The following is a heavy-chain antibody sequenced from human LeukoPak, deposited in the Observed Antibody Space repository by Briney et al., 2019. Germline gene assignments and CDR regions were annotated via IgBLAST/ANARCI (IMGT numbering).Heavy chain of an antibody. D-gene: IGHD1-7*01. Sequence: SETLSLTCTVSGGSISSGDYYWSWIRQPPGKGLEWIGYIYYSGSTYYNPSLKSRVTLSVDTSKNQFSLKLSSVTAADTAVYYCARALTGTTPFDYWGQGTLVTVSS. CDR3: ARALTGTTPFDY. CDR1: GGSISSGDYY. V-gene: IGHV4-30-4*08. CDR2: IYYSGST. J-gene: IGHJ4*02.